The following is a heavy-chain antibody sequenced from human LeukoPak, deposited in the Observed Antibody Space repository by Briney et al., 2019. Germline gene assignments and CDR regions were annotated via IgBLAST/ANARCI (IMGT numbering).Heavy chain of an antibody. D-gene: IGHD6-19*01. CDR1: GFTFSSYA. J-gene: IGHJ4*02. Sequence: GGSLRLSCAASGFTFSSYAMSWVRQAPGKGLEWVSAIGTSGGGTYYADSVKGRFTISRDNSKNTLYLQMNSLRAEDTAVYYCANEAVVGTLAYWGQGTLVTVSS. CDR2: IGTSGGGT. V-gene: IGHV3-23*01. CDR3: ANEAVVGTLAY.